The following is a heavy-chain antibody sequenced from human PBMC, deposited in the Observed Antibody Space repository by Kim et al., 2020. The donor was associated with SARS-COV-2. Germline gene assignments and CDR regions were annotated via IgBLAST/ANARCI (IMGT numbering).Heavy chain of an antibody. CDR3: VRDGELLWYGELFH. CDR2: IKQDGSEK. V-gene: IGHV3-7*01. Sequence: GGSLRLSCAASGFTFSSYWMSWVRQAPGKGLEWVANIKQDGSEKYYVDSVKGRFTISRDNAKNSQYLQMNSLRAEDTAVYYCVRDGELLWYGELFHWGQGTLVTVSS. D-gene: IGHD3-10*01. J-gene: IGHJ4*02. CDR1: GFTFSSYW.